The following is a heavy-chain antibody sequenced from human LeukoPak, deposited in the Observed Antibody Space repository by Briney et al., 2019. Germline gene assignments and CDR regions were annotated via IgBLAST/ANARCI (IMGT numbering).Heavy chain of an antibody. Sequence: PGGSLRLSCAASGFTFSSYAMSWVRQAPGKGLEWVSAISGSGGSTYYADSVKGRFTISRDNSKNTLYLQMNSLRVEDTAVYYCAKDGESGSLFDYWGQGTLVTVSS. J-gene: IGHJ4*02. CDR1: GFTFSSYA. V-gene: IGHV3-23*01. CDR2: ISGSGGST. D-gene: IGHD1-26*01. CDR3: AKDGESGSLFDY.